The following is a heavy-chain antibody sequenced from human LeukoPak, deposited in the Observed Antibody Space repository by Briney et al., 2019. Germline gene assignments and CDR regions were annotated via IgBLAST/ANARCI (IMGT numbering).Heavy chain of an antibody. CDR2: ISGSGGST. V-gene: IGHV3-23*01. CDR1: GFTFSSYA. J-gene: IGHJ6*03. Sequence: QAGGSLRLSCAASGFTFSSYAMSWVRQAPGKGLEWVSAISGSGGSTHYADSVKGRFIGSRVNHKNTLYLQMNSLRAEDTAVYYCAKAYYYDSSGYYYYYYYMDVWGKGTTVTVSS. CDR3: AKAYYYDSSGYYYYYYYMDV. D-gene: IGHD3-22*01.